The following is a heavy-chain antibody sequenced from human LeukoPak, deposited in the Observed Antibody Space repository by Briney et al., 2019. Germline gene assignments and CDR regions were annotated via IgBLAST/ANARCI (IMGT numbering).Heavy chain of an antibody. J-gene: IGHJ3*02. V-gene: IGHV4-59*08. CDR3: ARQPRGAIVRGVIRRGAFDI. CDR1: GGSISSYY. Sequence: SETLSLTCTVSGGSISSYYWSWIRQPPGKGLEWIGYIYYSGSTNYNPSLKSRVTISVDTSKNQFSLKLSSVTAADTAVYYCARQPRGAIVRGVIRRGAFDIWGQGTMVTVSS. D-gene: IGHD3-10*01. CDR2: IYYSGST.